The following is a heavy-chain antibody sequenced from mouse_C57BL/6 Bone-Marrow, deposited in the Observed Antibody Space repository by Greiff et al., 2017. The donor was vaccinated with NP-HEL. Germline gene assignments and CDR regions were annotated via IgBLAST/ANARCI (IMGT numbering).Heavy chain of an antibody. Sequence: VQLQQPGAELVKPGASVKLSCKASGYTFTSYWMHWVKQRPGQGLEWIGMIHPNSGSTNYNEKFKSKATLTVDKSSSTAYMQLSSLTSEDSAVYYWARAYYSNPAWFAYWGQGTLVTVSA. V-gene: IGHV1-64*01. CDR1: GYTFTSYW. CDR3: ARAYYSNPAWFAY. D-gene: IGHD2-5*01. J-gene: IGHJ3*01. CDR2: IHPNSGST.